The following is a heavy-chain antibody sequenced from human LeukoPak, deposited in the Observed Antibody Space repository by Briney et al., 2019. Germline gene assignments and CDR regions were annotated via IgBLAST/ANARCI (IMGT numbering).Heavy chain of an antibody. V-gene: IGHV3-30-3*01. D-gene: IGHD2-21*01. CDR2: ISYDGSNK. Sequence: PGGSLRLSCAASGFTFSSYAMHWVRQAPGKGLEWVAVISYDGSNKYYADSVKGRFTISRDNSWNTLYLQMSSLRAEDTAVYYCAKDQVISGSEASDIWGQGTMVTVSS. J-gene: IGHJ3*02. CDR3: AKDQVISGSEASDI. CDR1: GFTFSSYA.